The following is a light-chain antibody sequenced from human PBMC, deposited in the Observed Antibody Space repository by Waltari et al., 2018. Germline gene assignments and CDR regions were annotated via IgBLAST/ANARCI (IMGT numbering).Light chain of an antibody. CDR3: CSYASSGTL. J-gene: IGLJ3*02. CDR2: EVT. Sequence: QSALTQPASVSGSPGQSITLSCTGTNNDIGSFNLVSWYQHHPDKVPNLIIFEVTKRPSGVSNRFSGSKSGNTASLTISGLQADDEADYYCCSYASSGTLFGGGTKLTVL. CDR1: NNDIGSFNL. V-gene: IGLV2-23*02.